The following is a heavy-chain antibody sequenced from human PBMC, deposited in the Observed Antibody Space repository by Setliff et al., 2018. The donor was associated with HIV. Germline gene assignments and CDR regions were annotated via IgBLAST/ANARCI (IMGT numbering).Heavy chain of an antibody. V-gene: IGHV3-74*01. CDR3: AKEPSSCSAPRPSLCGYFDS. CDR1: GFTFSPYW. D-gene: IGHD1-1*01. J-gene: IGHJ4*01. CDR2: INSDGSST. Sequence: GGSLRLSCVASGFTFSPYWMHWVRQAPGKGLVWVSLINSDGSSTRYADSVKGRFTISRDNAKNTLYLQMNSLRAEDTAVYYCAKEPSSCSAPRPSLCGYFDSWGRGTQVTVSS.